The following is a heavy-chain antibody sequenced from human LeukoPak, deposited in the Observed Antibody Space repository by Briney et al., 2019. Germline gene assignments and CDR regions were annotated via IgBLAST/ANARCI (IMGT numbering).Heavy chain of an antibody. V-gene: IGHV3-53*01. CDR2: IYSGGST. J-gene: IGHJ4*02. CDR3: AKGPPPYSFWSGYSLDS. D-gene: IGHD3-3*01. Sequence: PGGSLRLSCAASGFTVSSNYMSWVRQAPGKGLEWVSVIYSGGSTYYADSVKGRFTISRDNSKNTLYLQMNSLRAEDTAVYYCAKGPPPYSFWSGYSLDSWGQGTLVTVSS. CDR1: GFTVSSNY.